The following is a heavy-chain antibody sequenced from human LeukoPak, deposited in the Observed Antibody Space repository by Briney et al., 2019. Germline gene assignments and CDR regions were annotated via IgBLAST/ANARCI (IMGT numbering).Heavy chain of an antibody. Sequence: PGGSLRLSCAASGFTFDDYAMHWVRQAPGKGLEWVSGISWNSGSMGYADSVKGRFTISRDNAKNSLYLQTNSLRAEDTALYYCAKDYHYDRTYFDYWGQGTLVTVSS. D-gene: IGHD3-3*01. CDR3: AKDYHYDRTYFDY. CDR2: ISWNSGSM. J-gene: IGHJ4*02. V-gene: IGHV3-9*01. CDR1: GFTFDDYA.